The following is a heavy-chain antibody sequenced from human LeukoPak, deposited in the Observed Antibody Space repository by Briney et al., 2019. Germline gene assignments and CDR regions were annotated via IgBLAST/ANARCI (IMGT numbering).Heavy chain of an antibody. J-gene: IGHJ4*02. Sequence: SQTLSLTCTVSGGSISSSGDYWRWIRQHPARGLGWIGYIYYTASTYYNPSLKSRVTISVDTSKNQFSLRLTSVTAADTAVYYCARGNGDYSWGQGTLVTVYS. CDR1: GGSISSSGDY. CDR3: ARGNGDYS. D-gene: IGHD4-17*01. CDR2: IYYTAST. V-gene: IGHV4-31*03.